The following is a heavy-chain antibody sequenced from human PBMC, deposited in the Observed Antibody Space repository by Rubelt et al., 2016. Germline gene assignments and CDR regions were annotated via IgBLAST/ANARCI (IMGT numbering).Heavy chain of an antibody. Sequence: QVQLQESGPGLVKPSETLSLTCTVSGSSISSYYWSWIRQPPGKGLEWIGYIYYSGSTNYNPSLKSRVTISVDTSKNQFSLKLSSVTAADTAVYYWAGGITIFGVASGYFDYWGQGTLVTVSS. V-gene: IGHV4-59*01. J-gene: IGHJ4*02. CDR3: AGGITIFGVASGYFDY. CDR1: GSSISSYY. CDR2: IYYSGST. D-gene: IGHD3-3*01.